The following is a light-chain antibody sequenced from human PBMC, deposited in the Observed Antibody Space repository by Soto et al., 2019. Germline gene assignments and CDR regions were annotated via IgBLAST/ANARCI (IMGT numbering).Light chain of an antibody. CDR2: EVR. V-gene: IGLV2-8*01. J-gene: IGLJ1*01. CDR1: SSDVGGYNY. Sequence: QSVLTQPPSASGSPGQSVTISCTGSSSDVGGYNYVSWYQQHPGKAPKLVIYEVRKRRSGVPDRFSGSKSGNTASLTVSGLQAEDEADYYFSSYTGTNNFGVFGPGTKVTVL. CDR3: SSYTGTNNFGV.